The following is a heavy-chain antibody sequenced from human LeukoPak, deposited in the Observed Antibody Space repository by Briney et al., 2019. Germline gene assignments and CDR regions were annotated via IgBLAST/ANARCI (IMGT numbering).Heavy chain of an antibody. J-gene: IGHJ6*03. CDR3: ARDKFYYGSGSYSGYYMDV. D-gene: IGHD3-10*01. CDR1: GGTFSSYA. Sequence: ASVKVSCKASGGTFSSYAISWVRQAPGQGLEWMGGIIPIFGTTNYAQKFQGRLTMTRDMSTSTVYMELSSLRSEDTAVYCCARDKFYYGSGSYSGYYMDVWGKGTTVTVSS. CDR2: IIPIFGTT. V-gene: IGHV1-69*05.